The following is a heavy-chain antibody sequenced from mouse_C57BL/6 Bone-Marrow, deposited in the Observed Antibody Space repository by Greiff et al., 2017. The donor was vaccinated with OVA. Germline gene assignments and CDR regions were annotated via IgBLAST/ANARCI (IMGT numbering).Heavy chain of an antibody. CDR2: ISDGGSYT. J-gene: IGHJ1*03. Sequence: EVQVVESGGGLVKPGGSLKLSCAASGFTFSSYAMSWVRQTPEKRLEWVATISDGGSYTYYPDNVKGRFTISRDNAKNNLYLQMSHLKSEDTAMYYCARSPYYYGSHWYFDVWGTGTTVTVSS. D-gene: IGHD1-1*01. CDR1: GFTFSSYA. CDR3: ARSPYYYGSHWYFDV. V-gene: IGHV5-4*01.